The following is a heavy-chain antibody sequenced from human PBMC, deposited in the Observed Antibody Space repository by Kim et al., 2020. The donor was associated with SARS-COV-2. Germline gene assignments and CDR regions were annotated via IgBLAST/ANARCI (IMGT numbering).Heavy chain of an antibody. Sequence: SETLSLTCTVSGGSISSSSYYWGWIRQPPGKGLEGIGSIYYSGSTYYNPSLKSRVTISVDTSKNQFSLKLSSVTAADTSVYYCASYDYGDSNQKFDYWGQGTLVTVSS. D-gene: IGHD4-17*01. CDR3: ASYDYGDSNQKFDY. CDR2: IYYSGST. J-gene: IGHJ4*02. V-gene: IGHV4-39*01. CDR1: GGSISSSSYY.